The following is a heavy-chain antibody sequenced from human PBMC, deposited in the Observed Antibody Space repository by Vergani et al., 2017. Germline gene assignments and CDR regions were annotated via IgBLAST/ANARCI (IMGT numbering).Heavy chain of an antibody. D-gene: IGHD4-11*01. CDR3: VRDPDYSTFDS. V-gene: IGHV3-48*01. J-gene: IGHJ4*02. CDR1: GFTFSAYS. Sequence: DVRLVESGGGVVQPGGSLRLSCAASGFTFSAYSMNWVRQTPGKGLEWISYIGVSDNSIYYADSVMGLFAISIDNARNLLFLQMNNLRADDSALYFCVRDPDYSTFDSWGQGTLVTVS. CDR2: IGVSDNSI.